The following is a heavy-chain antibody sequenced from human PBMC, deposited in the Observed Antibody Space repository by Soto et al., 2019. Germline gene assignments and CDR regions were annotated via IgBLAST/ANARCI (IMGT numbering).Heavy chain of an antibody. CDR2: IWYDGSNK. CDR3: ARAFEDIVLVPAAILASYYYYGMDV. CDR1: GFTFSSYG. D-gene: IGHD2-2*01. J-gene: IGHJ6*02. Sequence: PGGSLRLSCAASGFTFSSYGMHWVRQAPGKGLEWVAVIWYDGSNKYYADSVKGRFTISRDNSKNTLYLQMNSLRAEDTAVYYCARAFEDIVLVPAAILASYYYYGMDVWGQGTTVTVSS. V-gene: IGHV3-33*01.